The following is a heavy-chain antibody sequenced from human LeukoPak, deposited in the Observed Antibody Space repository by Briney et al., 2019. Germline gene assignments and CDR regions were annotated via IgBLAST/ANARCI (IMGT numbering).Heavy chain of an antibody. Sequence: GGSLRLSCAASAFTLSGYWMTWVRQAPGKGLEWVANINRDGSEKHYVDPVKGRFTISRDTARNSPFMQMGSLRAEDTALYFCARDDVGRYSAGWYDAFDIWGPGTMVTVSS. D-gene: IGHD6-13*01. J-gene: IGHJ3*02. CDR3: ARDDVGRYSAGWYDAFDI. V-gene: IGHV3-7*01. CDR2: INRDGSEK. CDR1: AFTLSGYW.